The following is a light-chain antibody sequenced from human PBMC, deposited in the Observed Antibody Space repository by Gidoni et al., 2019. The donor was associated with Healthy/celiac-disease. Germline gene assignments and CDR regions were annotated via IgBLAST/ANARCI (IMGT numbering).Light chain of an antibody. Sequence: DIVLTQSPATLSLSPGERATPSCRASQSVSSYLAWYQQKPGQAPRLLIYDASNRATGIPARFSGSGSGTDFTLIISSLEPEDFAVYYCQQRSNWPRTFGGGTKVEIK. CDR2: DAS. J-gene: IGKJ4*01. CDR3: QQRSNWPRT. CDR1: QSVSSY. V-gene: IGKV3-11*01.